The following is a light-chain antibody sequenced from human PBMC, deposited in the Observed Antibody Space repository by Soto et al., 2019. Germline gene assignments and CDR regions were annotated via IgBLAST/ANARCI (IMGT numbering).Light chain of an antibody. V-gene: IGKV3-20*01. CDR3: QQYGSSPPYT. CDR1: QTVSGNY. J-gene: IGKJ2*01. CDR2: GSS. Sequence: EIVLTQSPGILSLSPGERATLSCRASQTVSGNYLAWYQQKPGQSPRLLIYGSSDRATGITDRFSGSGSGTDFTLTINRGEPEDFAVYYWQQYGSSPPYTFGQGTTLE.